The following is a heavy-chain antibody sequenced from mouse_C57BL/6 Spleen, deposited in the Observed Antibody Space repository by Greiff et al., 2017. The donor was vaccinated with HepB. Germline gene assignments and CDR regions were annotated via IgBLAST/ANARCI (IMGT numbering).Heavy chain of an antibody. CDR2: IDPSDSYT. J-gene: IGHJ4*01. CDR3: ARCGIYYYGSSYNSYAMDY. Sequence: VKLQQPGAELVRPGTSVKLSCKASGYTFTSYWMHWVKQRPGQGLEWIGVIDPSDSYTNYNQKFKGKATLTVDTSSSTAYMQLSSLTAEDAAVYYCARCGIYYYGSSYNSYAMDYWGQGTSVTVSS. D-gene: IGHD1-1*01. V-gene: IGHV1-59*01. CDR1: GYTFTSYW.